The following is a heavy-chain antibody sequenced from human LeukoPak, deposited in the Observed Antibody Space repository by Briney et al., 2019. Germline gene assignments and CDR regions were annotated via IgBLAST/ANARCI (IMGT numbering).Heavy chain of an antibody. CDR3: ARGYTYASAFDY. CDR1: GGSISSYY. J-gene: IGHJ4*02. CDR2: ISYSGST. Sequence: PSETLSLTCTVSGGSISSYYWSWVRQPPGKGLEWIGYISYSGSTDYNPSLKSRATISVDTSKNQFSLKLSSVTAADTAVFYCARGYTYASAFDYWGQGTLATVSS. D-gene: IGHD5-18*01. V-gene: IGHV4-59*01.